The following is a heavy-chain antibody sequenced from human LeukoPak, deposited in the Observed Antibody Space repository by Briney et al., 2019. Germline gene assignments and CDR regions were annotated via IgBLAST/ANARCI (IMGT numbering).Heavy chain of an antibody. CDR2: IYTSGNT. D-gene: IGHD2-21*02. Sequence: PSETLSLTCTVSGGSISSGSYYWSWIRQPAGKGLEWIGRIYTSGNTNYNPSLKSRVTISVDTSKNQFSLKLGPVTAADTAVYYCATSVVVTAMVAFDIWGQGTMVTVSS. CDR1: GGSISSGSYY. CDR3: ATSVVVTAMVAFDI. J-gene: IGHJ3*02. V-gene: IGHV4-61*02.